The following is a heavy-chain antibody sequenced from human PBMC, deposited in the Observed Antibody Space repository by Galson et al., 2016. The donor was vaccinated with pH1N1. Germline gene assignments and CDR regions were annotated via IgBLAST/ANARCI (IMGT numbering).Heavy chain of an antibody. V-gene: IGHV3-7*05. CDR1: GFSFSTYW. CDR2: IKHDGSER. CDR3: ARDLGSTGYLKY. D-gene: IGHD3-9*01. Sequence: SLRRSCAASGFSFSTYWMTWVRQAPGKGLEWVANIKHDGSERYFVDSVKGRFTISRDNANNSVSLQMNSLRAEDTAVYYCARDLGSTGYLKYWGQGALVIVSS. J-gene: IGHJ4*02.